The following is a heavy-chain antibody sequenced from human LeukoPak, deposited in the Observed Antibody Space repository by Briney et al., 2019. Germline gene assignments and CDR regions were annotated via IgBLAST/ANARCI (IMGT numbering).Heavy chain of an antibody. J-gene: IGHJ4*02. D-gene: IGHD5-12*01. CDR3: ARVRVATILDY. CDR1: GYTFTSYG. CDR2: ISAYNGNT. V-gene: IGHV1-18*01. Sequence: ASVKVSCKASGYTFTSYGISWVRQAPGQGLEWMRWISAYNGNTNYAQKLQGRVTMTTDTSTSTAYMELRSLRSDDTAVYCCARVRVATILDYWGQGTQVTVSS.